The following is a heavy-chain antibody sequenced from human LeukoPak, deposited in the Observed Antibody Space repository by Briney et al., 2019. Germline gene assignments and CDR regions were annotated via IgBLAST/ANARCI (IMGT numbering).Heavy chain of an antibody. J-gene: IGHJ4*02. Sequence: GRSLRLSCAASGFTFSSYAMQWVRQAPGKGLEWVAVISYDGSNKYYADSVKGRFTISRDNSKNTLYLQMNSLRAEDTAVYYCARDPPWELLGESFDYWGQGTLVTVSS. CDR2: ISYDGSNK. CDR3: ARDPPWELLGESFDY. D-gene: IGHD1-26*01. CDR1: GFTFSSYA. V-gene: IGHV3-30*04.